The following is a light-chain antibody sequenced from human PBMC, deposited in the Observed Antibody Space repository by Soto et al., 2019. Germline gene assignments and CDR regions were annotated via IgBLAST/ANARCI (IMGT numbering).Light chain of an antibody. V-gene: IGKV1-33*01. Sequence: IQMTQSPSSLSASVGDRVTITCRASQGIRNDLGWYQQKPGKAPKLLIYDASNLETGVPSRFSGSGSGTDFTFTISSLQPEDFATYYCQQYDNLFTFGPGTKVDIK. CDR3: QQYDNLFT. CDR1: QGIRND. J-gene: IGKJ3*01. CDR2: DAS.